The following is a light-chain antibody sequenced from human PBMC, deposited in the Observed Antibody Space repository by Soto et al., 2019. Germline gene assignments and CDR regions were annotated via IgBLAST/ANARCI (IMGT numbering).Light chain of an antibody. J-gene: IGKJ2*01. Sequence: DIQLTQSPSSLSASVGDRVTITCLVSQGISSCLNWYRQKPGKVPTLLIYSASNLQSGVPSRFSGSGSGTSFTLTVSSLQHKDVATDYGQPTFNSLGTFGQGTKLEIK. CDR3: QPTFNSLGT. V-gene: IGKV1-27*01. CDR1: QGISSC. CDR2: SAS.